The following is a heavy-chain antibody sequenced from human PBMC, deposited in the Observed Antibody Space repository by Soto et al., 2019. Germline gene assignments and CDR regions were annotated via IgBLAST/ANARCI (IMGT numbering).Heavy chain of an antibody. D-gene: IGHD3-16*02. CDR3: AREQYDYVWGSYRTPDNWFDP. V-gene: IGHV1-18*04. J-gene: IGHJ5*02. CDR2: MSAYNGNT. CDR1: GYTFTSYG. Sequence: QVQLVQSGAEVKKPGASVKVSCKASGYTFTSYGISWVRQAPGQGLEWMGWMSAYNGNTNYAQKLQGRVTMTTDTSTSTAYMERRSLRSDDTAVYYCAREQYDYVWGSYRTPDNWFDPWGQGTLVPVSS.